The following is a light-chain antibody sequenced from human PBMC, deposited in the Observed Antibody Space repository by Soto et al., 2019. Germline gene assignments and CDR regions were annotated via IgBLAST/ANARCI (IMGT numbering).Light chain of an antibody. CDR3: QQYGSSPRT. CDR2: GAS. J-gene: IGKJ2*01. Sequence: EIVLTQSPGTLSLSPGERATLSCRASQSVSRNYLAWYQQKPGQAPRLLIYGASSRATGIPDRFSGSGSGTDFTLTICRLEPEDFALYYCQQYGSSPRTFGQGTKLEIK. V-gene: IGKV3-20*01. CDR1: QSVSRNY.